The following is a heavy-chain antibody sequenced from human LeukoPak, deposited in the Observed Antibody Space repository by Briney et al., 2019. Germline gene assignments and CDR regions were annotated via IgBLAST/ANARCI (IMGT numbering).Heavy chain of an antibody. CDR3: AIDIRGHSSSWGDY. Sequence: GGSLRLSCAASGFTFSSYGMQWVRQAPGKGLEWVAVISYDGSNKYYADSVKGRFTISRDNSKNTLYLQMNSLRAEDTAVYYCAIDIRGHSSSWGDYWGQGTLVTVSS. J-gene: IGHJ4*02. CDR2: ISYDGSNK. D-gene: IGHD6-13*01. CDR1: GFTFSSYG. V-gene: IGHV3-30*03.